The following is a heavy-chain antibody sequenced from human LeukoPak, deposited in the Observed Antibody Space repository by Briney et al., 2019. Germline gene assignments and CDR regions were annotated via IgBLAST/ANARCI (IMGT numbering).Heavy chain of an antibody. Sequence: GGSLRLSCAASGFTFSSYAMSWVRQAPGKGLEWVSVISGSGSSTYYADSVKGRFTISRDNSKNTLYLQMNSLRVEDTAAYYCAKHSSSWFNLNYFDYWGQGTLVTVSS. J-gene: IGHJ4*02. D-gene: IGHD6-13*01. V-gene: IGHV3-23*01. CDR1: GFTFSSYA. CDR3: AKHSSSWFNLNYFDY. CDR2: ISGSGSST.